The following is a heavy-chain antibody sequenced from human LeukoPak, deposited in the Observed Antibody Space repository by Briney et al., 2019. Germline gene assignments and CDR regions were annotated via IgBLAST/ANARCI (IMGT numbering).Heavy chain of an antibody. J-gene: IGHJ4*02. V-gene: IGHV4-30-2*01. CDR2: IYHSGST. Sequence: PSETLSLTCAVSGGSISSGGYSWRWIRQPPGKGLEWIGYIYHSGSTYYNPSLKSRVTISVDRSKNQFSLKLSSVTAADTAVYYCARDLGDYWGQGTLVTVSS. CDR1: GGSISSGGYS. CDR3: ARDLGDY.